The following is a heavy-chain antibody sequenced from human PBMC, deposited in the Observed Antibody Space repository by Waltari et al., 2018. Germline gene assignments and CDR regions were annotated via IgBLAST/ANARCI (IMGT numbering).Heavy chain of an antibody. D-gene: IGHD3-22*01. J-gene: IGHJ2*01. CDR2: IYTSGST. Sequence: QVQLQESGPGLVKPSQTLSLTCTVSGGSISSGSYYWSWIRQPAGKGLEWIGRIYTSGSTNYNPSLKSRVTISVDTSKNQFSLKLSSVTAADTAVYYCARRYYYDSSGPTSWYFDLWGRGTLVTVSS. V-gene: IGHV4-61*02. CDR3: ARRYYYDSSGPTSWYFDL. CDR1: GGSISSGSYY.